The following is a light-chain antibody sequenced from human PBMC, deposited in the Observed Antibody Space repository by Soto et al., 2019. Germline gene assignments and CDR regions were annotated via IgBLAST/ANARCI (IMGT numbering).Light chain of an antibody. CDR3: QQRRSWIT. CDR1: QSVSIN. Sequence: IVMTQSPATLSVSPGERATLSCRASQSVSINLAWYQQRPGQAPRLLIYGASTRATGIPARFSGSGSGTDFTLTISSLEPEDFAVYYCQQRRSWITFGQGTRLEIK. J-gene: IGKJ5*01. V-gene: IGKV3D-15*01. CDR2: GAS.